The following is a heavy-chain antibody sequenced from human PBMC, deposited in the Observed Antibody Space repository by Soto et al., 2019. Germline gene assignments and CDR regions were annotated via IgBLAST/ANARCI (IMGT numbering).Heavy chain of an antibody. CDR3: AGGMAGLDV. CDR2: INSDGSHT. CDR1: GLSFNIYW. J-gene: IGHJ6*02. V-gene: IGHV3-74*01. Sequence: EVQLVESGGGLVQPGGSLRLSCAASGLSFNIYWMHWVRQVRGKGLVWLARINSDGSHTIYVDSVKGRFTISRDNAKSTVFLQMDSLRDEDTGVYYCAGGMAGLDVWGQGTTVTVSS.